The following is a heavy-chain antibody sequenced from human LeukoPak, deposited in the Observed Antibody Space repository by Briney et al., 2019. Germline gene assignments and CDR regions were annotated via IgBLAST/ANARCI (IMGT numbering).Heavy chain of an antibody. CDR1: GFTFSTYW. D-gene: IGHD3-9*01. Sequence: GGSLRLSCAASGFTFSTYWMHWVRQAPGKGLLWVSFINNDGSTTSYADSVRGRFTISRDNAKNTLYLQMNSLRAEDTAVYYCAKCPSGVLRYFAPIDYWGQGTLVTVSS. CDR3: AKCPSGVLRYFAPIDY. J-gene: IGHJ4*02. V-gene: IGHV3-74*01. CDR2: INNDGSTT.